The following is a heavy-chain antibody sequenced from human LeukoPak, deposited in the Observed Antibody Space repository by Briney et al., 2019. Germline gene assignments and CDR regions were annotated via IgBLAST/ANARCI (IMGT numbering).Heavy chain of an antibody. V-gene: IGHV3-21*01. CDR1: GFTFSSYS. Sequence: PGGSLRLSCAASGFTFSSYSMNWVRQAPGKGLEWVSSISSSSSYIYYADSVKGRFTISRDNAKNSLYLQMNSLRAEDTAVYYCARGKCSGGSCYSSYYYYGMDVWGQGTTVTVSS. CDR3: ARGKCSGGSCYSSYYYYGMDV. J-gene: IGHJ6*02. D-gene: IGHD2-15*01. CDR2: ISSSSSYI.